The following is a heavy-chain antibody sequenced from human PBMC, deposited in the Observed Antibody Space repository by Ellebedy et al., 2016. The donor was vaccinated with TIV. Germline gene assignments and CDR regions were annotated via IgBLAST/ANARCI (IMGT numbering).Heavy chain of an antibody. Sequence: ASVKVSCKASGGTFSSYAISWVRQAPGQGLEWMGGIIPIFGTANYAQKFQGRVTITADESTSTAYMELSSLRSEDTAVYYCARSLWSPRGYFDYWGQGTLVTVSS. CDR3: ARSLWSPRGYFDY. CDR2: IIPIFGTA. J-gene: IGHJ4*02. D-gene: IGHD3-10*01. V-gene: IGHV1-69*13. CDR1: GGTFSSYA.